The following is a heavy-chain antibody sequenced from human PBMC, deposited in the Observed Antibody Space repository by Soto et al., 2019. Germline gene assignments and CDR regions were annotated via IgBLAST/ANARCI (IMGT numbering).Heavy chain of an antibody. CDR3: AIESPFMGANDY. J-gene: IGHJ4*02. D-gene: IGHD3-16*01. CDR2: ISGSGNRT. V-gene: IGHV3-23*01. CDR1: GFTFRRNA. Sequence: EVQLLESGGGLIQPGGSLRLSCAASGFTFRRNAMNWVRQAPGKGLEWVSSISGSGNRTFYADSVKGRFTISRDNSNNTLYLQMTILRVEDTAVYYCAIESPFMGANDYWGQGTLVTVSS.